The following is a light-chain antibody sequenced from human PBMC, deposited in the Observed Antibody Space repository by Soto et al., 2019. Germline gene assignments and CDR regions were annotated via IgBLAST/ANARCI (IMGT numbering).Light chain of an antibody. Sequence: DIVMTQSPDSLAVSLGERATINCKSGQSILYSSNNKNYLAWYQQKPGQPPKLLIYWASTRESGVSDRISGSGSGTDFTLTISSLQAEDVAVYHCQQYYRNPYTFGQGTTLEIK. J-gene: IGKJ2*01. V-gene: IGKV4-1*01. CDR3: QQYYRNPYT. CDR1: QSILYSSNNKNY. CDR2: WAS.